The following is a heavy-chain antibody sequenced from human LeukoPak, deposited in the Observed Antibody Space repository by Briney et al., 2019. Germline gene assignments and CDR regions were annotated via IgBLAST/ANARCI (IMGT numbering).Heavy chain of an antibody. J-gene: IGHJ5*02. Sequence: AASVKVSCKASGGTFSSYAISWVRQAPGQGLEWMGGIIPIFGTANYAQKFQGRVTITADKSTSTAYMELSSLRSEDTAVYYCARDSDYGGSFDPWGQGTLVTVSS. CDR1: GGTFSSYA. D-gene: IGHD4-23*01. V-gene: IGHV1-69*06. CDR3: ARDSDYGGSFDP. CDR2: IIPIFGTA.